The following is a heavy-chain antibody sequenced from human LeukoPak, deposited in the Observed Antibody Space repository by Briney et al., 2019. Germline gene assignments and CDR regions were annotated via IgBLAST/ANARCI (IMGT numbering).Heavy chain of an antibody. CDR1: GFRVSDYY. CDR3: AIMHPYYDGSGYWVQ. CDR2: ISTSGGSS. V-gene: IGHV3-23*01. D-gene: IGHD3-22*01. Sequence: GGSLRLSCAVSGFRVSDYYMSWVRQAPGKGLEWVSGISTSGGSSSYADSVKGRFTISRDNPRNTLYMQMNSLRAEDTALYYCAIMHPYYDGSGYWVQWGQGTLVTVSS. J-gene: IGHJ4*02.